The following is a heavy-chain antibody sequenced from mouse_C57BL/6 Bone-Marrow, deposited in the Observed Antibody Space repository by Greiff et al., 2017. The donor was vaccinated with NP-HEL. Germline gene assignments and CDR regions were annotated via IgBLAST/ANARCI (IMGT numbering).Heavy chain of an antibody. CDR3: TSHYYGSSWN. V-gene: IGHV14-4*01. D-gene: IGHD1-1*01. CDR2: IDPENGDT. CDR1: GFNIKDDY. Sequence: EVQLQQSGAELVRPGASVKLSCTASGFNIKDDYMHWVKQRPEQGLEWIGWIDPENGDTEYASKFQGKATITADTSSNTAYLQLSSLTSEDTAVYYCTSHYYGSSWNWGQGTTLTVSS. J-gene: IGHJ2*01.